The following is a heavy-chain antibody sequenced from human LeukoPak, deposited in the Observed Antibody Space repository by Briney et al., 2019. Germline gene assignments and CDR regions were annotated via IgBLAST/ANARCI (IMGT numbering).Heavy chain of an antibody. J-gene: IGHJ6*02. CDR3: ARDQHIAAAGTGYYYGMDV. V-gene: IGHV3-21*01. CDR2: ISSSSSCI. Sequence: GGSLRLSCAASGFTFSSYSMNWVRQAPGKGLEWVSSISSSSSCIYYADSVMGRFTISRDNAKNSLYLQMNSLRAEDTAVYYCARDQHIAAAGTGYYYGMDVWGQGTTVTVSS. CDR1: GFTFSSYS. D-gene: IGHD6-13*01.